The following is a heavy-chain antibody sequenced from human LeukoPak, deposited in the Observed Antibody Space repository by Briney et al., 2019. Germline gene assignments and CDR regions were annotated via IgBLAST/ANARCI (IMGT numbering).Heavy chain of an antibody. V-gene: IGHV1-3*01. D-gene: IGHD2-2*01. CDR3: ARDGVVVLAAYDY. J-gene: IGHJ4*02. Sequence: ASVKVSCKASGYTFTSYAMHWVRQAPGQRLEWMGWINAGNGNTKYSQKFQGRVTITRDTSASTAYMELSSLRSEDTAVYYCARDGVVVLAAYDYWGQGTLVTVSS. CDR2: INAGNGNT. CDR1: GYTFTSYA.